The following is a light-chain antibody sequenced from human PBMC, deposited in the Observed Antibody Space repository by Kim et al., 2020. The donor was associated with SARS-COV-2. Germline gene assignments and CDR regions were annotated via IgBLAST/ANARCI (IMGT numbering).Light chain of an antibody. CDR3: QKYNSAPWT. CDR2: AAS. V-gene: IGKV1-27*01. J-gene: IGKJ1*01. Sequence: GDRVTITCRASQGIINSSAWYQQKTGKVPQLLIYAASALQSGVPSRFSGSGSGTDFTITISSLQPEDVATYYCQKYNSAPWTFGQGIKVDI. CDR1: QGIINS.